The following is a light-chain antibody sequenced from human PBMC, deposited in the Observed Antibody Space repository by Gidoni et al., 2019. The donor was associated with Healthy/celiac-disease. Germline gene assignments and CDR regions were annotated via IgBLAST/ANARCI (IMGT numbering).Light chain of an antibody. CDR1: ALPKQY. Sequence: SSELTQPPSVSVSPGQTARITCAGDALPKQYPYWYQQKPGQAPVLVKYKDSERPSGIPGRFSGSSSGTTVTLTISGVQAEDEADDYCQSADSSGTYVVFGGGTKLTVL. V-gene: IGLV3-25*03. CDR3: QSADSSGTYVV. CDR2: KDS. J-gene: IGLJ2*01.